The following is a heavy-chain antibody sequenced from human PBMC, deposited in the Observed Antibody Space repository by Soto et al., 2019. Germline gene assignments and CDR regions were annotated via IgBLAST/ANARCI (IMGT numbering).Heavy chain of an antibody. J-gene: IGHJ4*02. Sequence: GASVKVSCKASGYTFTGYYMHWVRQAPGQGLEWMGWINPNSGGTNYAQKFQGRVTMTRDTSISTAYMELSRLRSDDTAVYYCARAGGYNYGTFDYWGQGTLVTVSS. D-gene: IGHD5-18*01. CDR1: GYTFTGYY. CDR3: ARAGGYNYGTFDY. V-gene: IGHV1-2*02. CDR2: INPNSGGT.